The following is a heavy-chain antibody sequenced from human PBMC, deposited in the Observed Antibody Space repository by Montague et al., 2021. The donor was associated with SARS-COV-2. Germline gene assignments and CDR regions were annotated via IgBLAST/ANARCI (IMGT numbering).Heavy chain of an antibody. CDR2: AYYVPSTNSANT. CDR1: GDSISSYY. D-gene: IGHD1-1*01. CDR3: TRHVHMTWPEPSPGFDY. Sequence: SETLSLTCSVSGDSISSYYYNWIRQTPGKGLEWIGYAYYVPSTNSANTNSNPSPKRRVTISLDTSENQFSLRLSSVTAADTAVYYSTRHVHMTWPEPSPGFDYWGQGTPVTVSS. V-gene: IGHV4-59*08. J-gene: IGHJ4*02.